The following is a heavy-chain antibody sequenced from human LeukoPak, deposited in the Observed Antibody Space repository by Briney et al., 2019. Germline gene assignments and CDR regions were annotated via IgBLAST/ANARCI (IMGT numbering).Heavy chain of an antibody. CDR3: ARGVGYSYGYNWFDP. J-gene: IGHJ5*02. D-gene: IGHD5-18*01. V-gene: IGHV1-8*03. Sequence: EASVKVSCKASGYTFTSYDINWVRQATGQRLEWMGWMIPNSGNTGYAQKFQGRVTITRNTSISTAYMELSSLRSEDTAVYYCARGVGYSYGYNWFDPWGQGTLVTVSS. CDR1: GYTFTSYD. CDR2: MIPNSGNT.